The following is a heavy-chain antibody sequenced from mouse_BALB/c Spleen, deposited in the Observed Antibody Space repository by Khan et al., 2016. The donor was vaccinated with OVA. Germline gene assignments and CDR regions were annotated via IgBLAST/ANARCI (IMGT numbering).Heavy chain of an antibody. Sequence: QVQLQQSGAEVVKPGASVNLSCKTSGYTFTNYWIQWVKQRPGQGLGWIGEIFPGTGTTYYNETFKDKATLTQDTSSTTAYMQLRSLTSEDSAVYFCSRGYFGNYEFAYWGQGTLVTVSS. CDR2: IFPGTGTT. CDR1: GYTFTNYW. V-gene: IGHV1S132*01. D-gene: IGHD2-1*01. CDR3: SRGYFGNYEFAY. J-gene: IGHJ3*01.